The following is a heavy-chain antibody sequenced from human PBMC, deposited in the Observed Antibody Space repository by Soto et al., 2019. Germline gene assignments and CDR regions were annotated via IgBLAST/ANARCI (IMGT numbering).Heavy chain of an antibody. CDR1: GGSISSYY. CDR3: ARGTYYYDSSGYYRVFDY. V-gene: IGHV4-59*08. D-gene: IGHD3-22*01. J-gene: IGHJ4*02. Sequence: SETLSLTCTVSGGSISSYYWSWIRQPPGKGLEWIGYIYYSGSTNYNPSLKSRVTISVDTSKNQFSLKLSSVTAADTAVYYCARGTYYYDSSGYYRVFDYWGQGTLVTVSS. CDR2: IYYSGST.